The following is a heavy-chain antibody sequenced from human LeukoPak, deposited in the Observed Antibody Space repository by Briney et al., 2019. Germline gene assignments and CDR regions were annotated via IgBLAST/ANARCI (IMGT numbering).Heavy chain of an antibody. D-gene: IGHD6-13*01. CDR3: GTKRWAAAGPIDF. CDR2: FDPENGKT. V-gene: IGHV1-24*01. CDR1: GHTLSDLS. J-gene: IGHJ4*02. Sequence: ASVKVSCKVSGHTLSDLSMHWVRQAPGKGLEWMGGFDPENGKTVYAKKFQGRGTLTEDTSRDTGYMEVSSLRSEDTAVYYCGTKRWAAAGPIDFWGQGTLVTVSS.